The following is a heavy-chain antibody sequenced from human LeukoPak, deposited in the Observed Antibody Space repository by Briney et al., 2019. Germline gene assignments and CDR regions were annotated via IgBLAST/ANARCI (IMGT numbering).Heavy chain of an antibody. CDR2: ITSNGVSK. V-gene: IGHV3-64*01. D-gene: IGHD6-6*01. CDR3: AKDAVEYSSSSWFDP. Sequence: GGSLRLSCVASGFTFKNSAMHWVRQAPGKGLEYVSGITSNGVSKYYANAVKGRFTISRDNSKNTLYLQMNSLRAEDTAVYYCAKDAVEYSSSSWFDPWGQGTLVTVSS. CDR1: GFTFKNSA. J-gene: IGHJ5*02.